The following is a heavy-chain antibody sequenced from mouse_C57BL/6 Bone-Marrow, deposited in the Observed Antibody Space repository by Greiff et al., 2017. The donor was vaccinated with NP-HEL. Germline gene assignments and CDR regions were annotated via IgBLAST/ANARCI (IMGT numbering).Heavy chain of an antibody. CDR2: IRSKSSNYAT. CDR1: GFTFNTYA. CDR3: VRGGTVVANWYFDV. Sequence: EVMLVESGGGLVQPKGSLKLSCAASGFTFNTYAMHWVRQAPGKGVEWVARIRSKSSNYATYYADSVKDRFTISRDDSQSMLYLQMNNLKTEDTAMYYCVRGGTVVANWYFDVWGTGTTVTVSS. V-gene: IGHV10-3*01. D-gene: IGHD1-1*01. J-gene: IGHJ1*03.